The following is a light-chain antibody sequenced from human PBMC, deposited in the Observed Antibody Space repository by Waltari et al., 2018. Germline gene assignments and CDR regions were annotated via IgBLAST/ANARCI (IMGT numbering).Light chain of an antibody. CDR3: SSYAGNCNLVV. CDR2: EAS. Sequence: QCALTQSASVSGSPGQSITISCTGTSSDVGSSNLVSWYQQHPGKAPKLMIYEASKRPSGVSNRFSGSKSGNTASLTISGLQAEDEADYYCSSYAGNCNLVVFGGGTKLTVL. V-gene: IGLV2-23*01. CDR1: SSDVGSSNL. J-gene: IGLJ2*01.